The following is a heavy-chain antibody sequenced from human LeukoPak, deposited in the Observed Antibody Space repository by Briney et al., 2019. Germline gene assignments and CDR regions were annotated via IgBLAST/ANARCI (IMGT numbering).Heavy chain of an antibody. V-gene: IGHV1-18*01. Sequence: ASVTVSYMASVYPFINYGISWLRQAPGQGLECMGWISPYSGNTDYPQKLQGRVTMTTDTSTTTAYMELRSLSFDDTAVYYCARASGVSVAGSPYYFDFWGQGTLISVSS. CDR3: ARASGVSVAGSPYYFDF. CDR2: ISPYSGNT. CDR1: VYPFINYG. D-gene: IGHD6-13*01. J-gene: IGHJ4*02.